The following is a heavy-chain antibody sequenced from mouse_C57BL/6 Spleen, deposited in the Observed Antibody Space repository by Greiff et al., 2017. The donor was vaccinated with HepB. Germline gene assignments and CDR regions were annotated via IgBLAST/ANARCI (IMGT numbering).Heavy chain of an antibody. CDR3: ARGSYYDYLYAMDY. V-gene: IGHV1-75*01. J-gene: IGHJ4*01. Sequence: VKLMESGPELVKPGASVKISCKASGYTFTDYYINWVKQRPGQGLEWIGWIFPGSGSTYYNEKFKGKATLTVDKSSSTAYMLLSSLTSEDSAVYFCARGSYYDYLYAMDYWGQGTSVTVSS. CDR2: IFPGSGST. D-gene: IGHD2-4*01. CDR1: GYTFTDYY.